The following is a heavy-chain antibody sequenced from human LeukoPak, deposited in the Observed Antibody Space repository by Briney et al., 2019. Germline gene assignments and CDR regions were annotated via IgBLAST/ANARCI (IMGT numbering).Heavy chain of an antibody. CDR1: GFTFDDYA. D-gene: IGHD4-17*01. J-gene: IGHJ2*01. CDR2: ISWNSGSI. V-gene: IGHV3-9*01. Sequence: GRSLRLSCAASGFTFDDYAMHWVRQAPGKGLEWVSGISWNSGSIGYADSVKGRFTISRDNAKNSLYLQISSLRAEDTAVYYCARDDDYGDYSDWYFDLWGRGTLVTVSS. CDR3: ARDDDYGDYSDWYFDL.